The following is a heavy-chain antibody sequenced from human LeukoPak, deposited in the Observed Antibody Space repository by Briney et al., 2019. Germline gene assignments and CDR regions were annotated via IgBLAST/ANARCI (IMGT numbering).Heavy chain of an antibody. V-gene: IGHV7-4-1*02. CDR2: IHPSTGNP. CDR3: AREVGGDFDALDY. J-gene: IGHJ4*02. CDR1: GYTFTNYA. D-gene: IGHD4-17*01. Sequence: ASVKVSCKASGYTFTNYAMNWVRQAPGQGLEWMGWIHPSTGNPTYAQGFTGRFVFSLDTSVSTTYLQISSLKAEDTAVYYCAREVGGDFDALDYWGQGTLVTVSS.